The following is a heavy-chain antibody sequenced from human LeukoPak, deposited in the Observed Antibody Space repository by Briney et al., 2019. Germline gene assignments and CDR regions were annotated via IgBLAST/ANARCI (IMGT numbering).Heavy chain of an antibody. V-gene: IGHV4-4*09. CDR3: ARLTRLSTSPDRYYLDY. CDR1: GDSISSYY. J-gene: IGHJ4*02. CDR2: IYTSRGT. Sequence: SETLSLTCTVSGDSISSYYWSWIRQPPGKGLEWIGYIYTSRGTNYIPSLKGRVTISIDASKNQFSLKLSSVTAADSAVYYCARLTRLSTSPDRYYLDYWGQGTLVTVSS. D-gene: IGHD6-6*01.